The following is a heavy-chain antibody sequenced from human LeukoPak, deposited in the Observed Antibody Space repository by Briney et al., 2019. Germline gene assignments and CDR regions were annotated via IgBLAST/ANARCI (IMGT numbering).Heavy chain of an antibody. CDR2: INAGNGNT. D-gene: IGHD4-17*01. J-gene: IGHJ4*02. V-gene: IGHV1-3*01. CDR3: ARAYGDYFDYFDY. CDR1: GYTFTSYA. Sequence: ASVKVSCRASGYTFTSYAMHWVRQAPGQRLEWMGWINAGNGNTKYSQKFRGRVTITRDTSASTAYMELSSLRSEDTAVYYCARAYGDYFDYFDYWGQGTLVTVSS.